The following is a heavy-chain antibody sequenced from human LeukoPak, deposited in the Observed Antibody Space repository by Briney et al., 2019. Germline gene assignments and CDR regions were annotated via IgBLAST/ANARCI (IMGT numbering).Heavy chain of an antibody. Sequence: GGSLRLSCAASGFTFDDYAMHWVRQAPGKGLEWVSGISWNSGSIGYADSVKGRFTISRDNAKNSLYLQMNSLRAEDTALYYCAKDSGRDYGFQHCGQGTLVNVSS. J-gene: IGHJ1*01. CDR3: AKDSGRDYGFQH. D-gene: IGHD4/OR15-4a*01. V-gene: IGHV3-9*01. CDR1: GFTFDDYA. CDR2: ISWNSGSI.